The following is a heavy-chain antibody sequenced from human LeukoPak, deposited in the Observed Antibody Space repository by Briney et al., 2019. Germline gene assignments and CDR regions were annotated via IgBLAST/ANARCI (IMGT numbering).Heavy chain of an antibody. CDR1: DDSIRSYY. Sequence: SETLSLTCTVPDDSIRSYYWSWIRQPPGKGLEWIGHIYYSGSTNYHPSLKSRVTISVDTPTNHYSLKLSSVTAADTAIYYCARVHKTMAYFDYWGQGTLVTVSS. CDR2: IYYSGST. D-gene: IGHD4/OR15-4a*01. CDR3: ARVHKTMAYFDY. V-gene: IGHV4-59*01. J-gene: IGHJ4*02.